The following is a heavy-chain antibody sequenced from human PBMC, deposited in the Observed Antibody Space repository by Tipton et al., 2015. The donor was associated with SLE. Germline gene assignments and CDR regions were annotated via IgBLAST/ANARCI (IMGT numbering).Heavy chain of an antibody. Sequence: SLRLSCAASGFTFSSYGMHWVRQAPGKGLEWVAFIRYDGSNKYYADSVKGRFTISRDNSKNTLYLQMNSLRAEDTAVYYCARAYYYDSSGYLDYWGQGTLVTVSS. V-gene: IGHV3-30*02. J-gene: IGHJ4*02. CDR2: IRYDGSNK. D-gene: IGHD3-22*01. CDR3: ARAYYYDSSGYLDY. CDR1: GFTFSSYG.